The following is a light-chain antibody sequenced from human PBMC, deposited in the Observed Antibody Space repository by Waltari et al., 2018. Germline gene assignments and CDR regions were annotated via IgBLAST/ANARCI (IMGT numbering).Light chain of an antibody. J-gene: IGLJ1*01. Sequence: QSALTQPASVSGSPGQSITISCSATDRAVGTYDFVSWYQQHPGKAPHLIIYEVSNRPSGISNRFSASKSGNTASLTISGLQAEDEADYYCSSYTTSSAPGVFGTGTRVTVL. CDR2: EVS. CDR3: SSYTTSSAPGV. V-gene: IGLV2-14*01. CDR1: DRAVGTYDF.